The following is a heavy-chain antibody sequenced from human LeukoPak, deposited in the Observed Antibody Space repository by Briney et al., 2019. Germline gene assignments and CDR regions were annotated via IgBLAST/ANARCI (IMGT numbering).Heavy chain of an antibody. CDR1: GFTYSSYE. CDR2: ISSSGSTI. D-gene: IGHD6-19*01. J-gene: IGHJ5*02. V-gene: IGHV3-48*03. Sequence: PGGSLRLSCAASGFTYSSYEMNWVRQAPWKGLDGVSYISSSGSTIYYADFVKGRFTISRDNAKNSLYLQMNSLRAEDTAVYYCARVNSGWYRNWFDPWGQGTLVTVSS. CDR3: ARVNSGWYRNWFDP.